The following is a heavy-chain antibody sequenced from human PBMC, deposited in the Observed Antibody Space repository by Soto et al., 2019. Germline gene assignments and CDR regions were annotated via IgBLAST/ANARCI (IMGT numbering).Heavy chain of an antibody. D-gene: IGHD2-2*01. CDR2: IYHSGGT. Sequence: QVQLQESGPGLVKSSGTLSLTCAVSSDSISSSNWWSWVRQPPGRGLEWIGEIYHSGGTNYNPSLKSRVTISVDKSKNPFSLKLTSVTVSDTDVYFCARDLRYCSGSTCYSHLDSWGQGALVNVSS. CDR3: ARDLRYCSGSTCYSHLDS. CDR1: SDSISSSNW. V-gene: IGHV4-4*02. J-gene: IGHJ4*02.